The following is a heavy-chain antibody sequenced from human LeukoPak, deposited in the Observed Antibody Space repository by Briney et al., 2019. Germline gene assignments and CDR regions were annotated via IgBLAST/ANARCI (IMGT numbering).Heavy chain of an antibody. D-gene: IGHD2-8*02. CDR2: IIGDGTSS. J-gene: IGHJ4*02. Sequence: GGSLRLSCAASGSTFSRYWMHWVRQAPGKGLVWVSRIIGDGTSSDYTDSVKGRFTISRDNAKNTLYLQMNSLRAEDTAVYFCARDWSPGFDSWGQGTLVTVSS. V-gene: IGHV3-74*01. CDR1: GSTFSRYW. CDR3: ARDWSPGFDS.